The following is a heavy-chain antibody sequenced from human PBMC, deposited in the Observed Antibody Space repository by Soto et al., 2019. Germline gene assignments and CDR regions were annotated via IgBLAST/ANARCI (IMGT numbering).Heavy chain of an antibody. D-gene: IGHD5-18*01. J-gene: IGHJ6*02. CDR2: IWYDGSNK. Sequence: GGSLRLSCAASGFTFSSYGMHWVRQAPGKGLEWVAVIWYDGSNKYYADSVKGRFTISRDNSKNTLYLQMNSLRAEDTAVYYCARDTIQLWPHYGMDAWGQGTTVTVSS. CDR1: GFTFSSYG. V-gene: IGHV3-33*01. CDR3: ARDTIQLWPHYGMDA.